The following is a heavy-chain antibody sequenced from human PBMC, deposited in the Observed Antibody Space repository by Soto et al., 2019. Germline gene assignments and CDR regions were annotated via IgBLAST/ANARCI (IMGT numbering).Heavy chain of an antibody. CDR1: GFTFSTYA. Sequence: EVQLLESAGGLVQPGGSLRLSCAASGFTFSTYAMSWVRQAPGKGLEWVSAISASGASTYYADSVKGRFTISRDNSKNTLYLQMNSLRAEDTAAYYCAKTRIAVAGHFQHWGQGTLVTVSS. CDR2: ISASGAST. CDR3: AKTRIAVAGHFQH. J-gene: IGHJ1*01. V-gene: IGHV3-23*01. D-gene: IGHD6-19*01.